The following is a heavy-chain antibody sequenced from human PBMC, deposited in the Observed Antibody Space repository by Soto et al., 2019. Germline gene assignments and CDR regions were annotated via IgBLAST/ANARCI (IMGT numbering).Heavy chain of an antibody. J-gene: IGHJ4*02. Sequence: QVQLVQSGAEVKKPGASVKVSCKASGYTFSNYGISWVRQAPGQGLEWMGWISAYNGNTKYAQKLQGRVTMTTDTSMSTAYMELRSLRPDDRAVYYGARDFPPVDYWGQGTLVTVSS. CDR3: ARDFPPVDY. V-gene: IGHV1-18*01. CDR2: ISAYNGNT. CDR1: GYTFSNYG.